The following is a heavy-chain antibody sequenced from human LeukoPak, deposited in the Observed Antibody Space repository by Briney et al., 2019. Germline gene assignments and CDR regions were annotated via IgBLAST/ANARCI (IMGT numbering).Heavy chain of an antibody. J-gene: IGHJ6*04. CDR2: ISISGRTL. V-gene: IGHV3-48*03. CDR1: GFTFSSYE. Sequence: GGTLRLSCAASGFTFSSYEMSSVPEAPGRGLGRVSYISISGRTLYYADSVKGRFTIPRDNANTSLYLQMNRLRAEDTAVYYCAELGITMIGGVWGKGTTVTISS. D-gene: IGHD3-10*02. CDR3: AELGITMIGGV.